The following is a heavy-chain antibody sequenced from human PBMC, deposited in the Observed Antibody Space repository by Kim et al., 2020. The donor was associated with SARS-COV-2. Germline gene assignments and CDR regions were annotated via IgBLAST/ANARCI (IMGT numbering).Heavy chain of an antibody. CDR1: GYSFTSYW. J-gene: IGHJ6*02. Sequence: GESLKISCKGSGYSFTSYWIGWVRQMPGKGLEWMGIFYPGDSDTRYSPSFQAKATISADKSISPDYLHWSSLKASDTAMYYCARHRYYYDSSGLRYYYGMDVWGQGTTVTVSS. CDR3: ARHRYYYDSSGLRYYYGMDV. CDR2: FYPGDSDT. V-gene: IGHV5-51*01. D-gene: IGHD3-22*01.